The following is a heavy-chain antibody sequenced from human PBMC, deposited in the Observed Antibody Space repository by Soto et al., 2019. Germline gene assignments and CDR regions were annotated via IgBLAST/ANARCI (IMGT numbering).Heavy chain of an antibody. Sequence: ASVKVSCKFSGYTLTELSMHWVRQAPGKGLEWMGGFDPEDGETIYAQKFQGRVTMTEDTSTDTAYMELSSLRSEDTAVYYCATQTQYYYDSSGYSKEFDYWGQGTLVTVSS. CDR3: ATQTQYYYDSSGYSKEFDY. J-gene: IGHJ4*02. CDR1: GYTLTELS. V-gene: IGHV1-24*01. CDR2: FDPEDGET. D-gene: IGHD3-22*01.